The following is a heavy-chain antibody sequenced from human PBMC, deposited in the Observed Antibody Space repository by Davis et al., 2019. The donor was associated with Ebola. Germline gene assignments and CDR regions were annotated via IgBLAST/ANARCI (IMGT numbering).Heavy chain of an antibody. J-gene: IGHJ6*02. Sequence: GESLKISCAASGFTFSSYAMSWVRQAPGKGLEWVSAISGSGGSTYYADSVKGRFTISRDNSKNTLYLQMNSLRAEDTAVYYCAKELGGLGGYYYYGMDVWGQGTTVTVSS. CDR1: GFTFSSYA. CDR2: ISGSGGST. D-gene: IGHD3-16*01. CDR3: AKELGGLGGYYYYGMDV. V-gene: IGHV3-23*01.